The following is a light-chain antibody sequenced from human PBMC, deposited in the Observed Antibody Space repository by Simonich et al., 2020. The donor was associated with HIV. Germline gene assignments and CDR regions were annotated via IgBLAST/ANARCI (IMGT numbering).Light chain of an antibody. CDR3: SSYAGSNNVV. CDR1: SSDVGGYNY. V-gene: IGLV2-8*01. J-gene: IGLJ2*01. Sequence: QSALTQPPSASGSPGQSVTISCTGTSSDVGGYNYVSWYQQHPGKAPKLMIYEVSKRPPGGPDRFSGSKSGNTASLTVSGLQAEEEADYYCSSYAGSNNVVFGGGTKLTVL. CDR2: EVS.